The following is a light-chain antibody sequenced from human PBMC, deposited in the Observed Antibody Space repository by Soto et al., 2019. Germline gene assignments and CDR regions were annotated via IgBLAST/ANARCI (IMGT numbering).Light chain of an antibody. CDR3: QQYDSSPRT. Sequence: TLSVSPGERATLSCRASQSVSSNLAWYQQKPGQAPRLLIYGASTRATGIPARFSGSGSGTEFTLTISRLEPEDFAVYYCQQYDSSPRTFGQGTKVDI. CDR1: QSVSSN. V-gene: IGKV3-15*01. CDR2: GAS. J-gene: IGKJ1*01.